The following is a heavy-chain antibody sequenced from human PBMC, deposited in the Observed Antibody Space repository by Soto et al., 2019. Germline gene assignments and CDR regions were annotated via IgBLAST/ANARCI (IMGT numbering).Heavy chain of an antibody. V-gene: IGHV1-69*01. CDR3: ARGRGYSGDDHYYCFDMDV. CDR2: SIPIFCTA. D-gene: IGHD5-12*01. J-gene: IGHJ6*02. Sequence: QVQLVQSGAEVKKPASSVKVSCKASGGTFNNYPITWVRQAPGEGLDWMGGSIPIFCTANYAQNFQGRVTISVDESTSTAYMELSSLRSEDTAVYYCARGRGYSGDDHYYCFDMDVWGQGTTVTVSS. CDR1: GGTFNNYP.